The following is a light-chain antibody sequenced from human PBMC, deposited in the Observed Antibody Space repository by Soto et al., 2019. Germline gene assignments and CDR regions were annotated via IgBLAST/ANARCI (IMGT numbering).Light chain of an antibody. J-gene: IGKJ2*01. CDR1: QSVRSSY. CDR3: QQYGSSPYT. V-gene: IGKV3-20*01. Sequence: EIVLTQSPGTLSLSPGERATLSCRASQSVRSSYLAWYQQKPGQAPRLLIYGASSRATGIPDRFSGSGSGTDFNLTITRLEPEDFAVFYCQQYGSSPYTFGHGTKLEIK. CDR2: GAS.